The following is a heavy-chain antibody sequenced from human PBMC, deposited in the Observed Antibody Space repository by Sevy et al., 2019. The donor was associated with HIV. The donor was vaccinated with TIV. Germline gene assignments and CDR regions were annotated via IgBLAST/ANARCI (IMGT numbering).Heavy chain of an antibody. J-gene: IGHJ6*02. V-gene: IGHV3-53*01. D-gene: IGHD1-26*01. CDR1: GFTVSSKY. Sequence: GGSLRLSCAASGFTVSSKYMSWVRQAPGKGLEWVSVIYSGGYTYYADSLKGRFTISRDISKNTVNLEMNNLRAEDTAIYYCATTSTPLYYYALDVWGQGTTVTVSS. CDR2: IYSGGYT. CDR3: ATTSTPLYYYALDV.